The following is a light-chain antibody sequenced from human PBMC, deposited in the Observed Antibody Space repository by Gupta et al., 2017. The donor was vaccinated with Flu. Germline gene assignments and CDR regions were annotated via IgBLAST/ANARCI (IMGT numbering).Light chain of an antibody. V-gene: IGKV3-11*01. Sequence: DIVLTQSPATLSLSPGERATLSCRASQSVSSYLAWYQQKPGQAPRLLIYDASNRATGIPARFRGSGSGTDFTLTISSLEPEDFAVYYCQQRSNWPPITFGQGTRLEIK. CDR2: DAS. J-gene: IGKJ5*01. CDR1: QSVSSY. CDR3: QQRSNWPPIT.